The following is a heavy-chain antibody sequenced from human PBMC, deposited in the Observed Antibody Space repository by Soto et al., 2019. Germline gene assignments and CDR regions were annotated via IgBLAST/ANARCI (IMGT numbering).Heavy chain of an antibody. CDR1: GYTFTSYG. D-gene: IGHD2-15*01. J-gene: IGHJ4*02. Sequence: ASVKVSCKASGYTFTSYGISWVRQAPGQGLEWMGWISAYNGNTNYAQKLQGRVTMTTDTSTSTAYMELRSLRSDDTAGDYGARGRARGGCSGGSCYLFDYWGQGTLVTVSS. V-gene: IGHV1-18*01. CDR2: ISAYNGNT. CDR3: ARGRARGGCSGGSCYLFDY.